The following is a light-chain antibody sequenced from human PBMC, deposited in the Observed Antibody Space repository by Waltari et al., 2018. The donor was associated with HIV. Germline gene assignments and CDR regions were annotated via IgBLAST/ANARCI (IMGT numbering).Light chain of an antibody. CDR1: QNISPW. CDR3: QEYKTYSLYS. V-gene: IGKV1-5*03. Sequence: DIQMTQSPSTLSSSVGDRVSINCRASQNISPWLAWYQQKPGKAPKLLIYKASTLESEVPSRFSGSGSGTEFTLTISSLQPDDFATYYCQEYKTYSLYSFGQGTKLEIK. CDR2: KAS. J-gene: IGKJ2*03.